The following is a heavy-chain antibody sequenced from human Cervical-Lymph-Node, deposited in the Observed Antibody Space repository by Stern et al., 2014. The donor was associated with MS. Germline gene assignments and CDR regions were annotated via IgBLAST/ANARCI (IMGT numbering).Heavy chain of an antibody. V-gene: IGHV1-69*01. CDR1: GGTFSDYA. D-gene: IGHD2-21*02. Sequence: VHLVESGAEVTKPGSSVKVSCKASGGTFSDYAISWVRQAPGQGLEWMGGIIPIFGSTDYAQNFQGRVPIAADESTTTAYMDLSSLRSEDTAVYYCARGAYCGGDCYWGWFDSWGQGTLVTVSS. CDR3: ARGAYCGGDCYWGWFDS. J-gene: IGHJ5*01. CDR2: IIPIFGST.